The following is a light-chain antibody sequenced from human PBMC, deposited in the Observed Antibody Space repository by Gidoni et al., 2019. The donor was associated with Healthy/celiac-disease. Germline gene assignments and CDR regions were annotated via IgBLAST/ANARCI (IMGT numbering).Light chain of an antibody. CDR2: LGS. J-gene: IGKJ2*01. V-gene: IGKV2-28*01. Sequence: DIVMTQSPLSLPVTPGEPASISCRSSQSLLHSNGYNYLDWYLQKPGQSPQLLIYLGSNRASGVPDRFSGSGSGTDVTLKISRVEAEDVGVYYCMQALQTPPYTFXXXTKLEIK. CDR3: MQALQTPPYT. CDR1: QSLLHSNGYNY.